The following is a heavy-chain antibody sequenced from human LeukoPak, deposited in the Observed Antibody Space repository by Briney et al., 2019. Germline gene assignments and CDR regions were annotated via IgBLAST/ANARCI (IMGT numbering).Heavy chain of an antibody. D-gene: IGHD5-12*01. CDR2: ISSSGSTI. V-gene: IGHV3-48*03. J-gene: IGHJ4*02. CDR3: ANSPVGQSGYDYSIFDY. CDR1: GFTFSSYE. Sequence: GGSLRLSCAASGFTFSSYEMNWVRQAPGKGLEWVSYISSSGSTIYYADSVKGRFTISRDNAKNSLYLQMNSLRAEDTAVYYSANSPVGQSGYDYSIFDYWGQGTLVTVSS.